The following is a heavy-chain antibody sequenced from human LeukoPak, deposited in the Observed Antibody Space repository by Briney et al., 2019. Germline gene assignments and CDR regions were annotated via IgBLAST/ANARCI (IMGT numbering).Heavy chain of an antibody. D-gene: IGHD3-22*01. J-gene: IGHJ2*01. CDR1: GFMFSTYA. V-gene: IGHV3-23*01. CDR2: ISGNGERT. Sequence: PGGSLRLSCVTSGFMFSTYAMSWVRQAPGKGLEWVSIISGNGERTYYADSVKGRFTVSRDNSKNTLYLQMKSLRAEDTAVYYCAKDRHYYDSSGYYYWNFDLWGRGTLVTVSS. CDR3: AKDRHYYDSSGYYYWNFDL.